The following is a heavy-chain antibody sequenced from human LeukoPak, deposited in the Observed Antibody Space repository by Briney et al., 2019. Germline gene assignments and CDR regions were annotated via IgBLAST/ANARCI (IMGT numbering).Heavy chain of an antibody. Sequence: SETLSLTCAVSGGSISSSNWWSWVRQPPGKGLEWIGEIYHSGSTNYNPSLKSRVTISVDTSKNQFSLKLSSVTAADTAVYYCARGRARRGYSYGTPFDYWGQGTLVTVSS. CDR1: GGSISSSNW. D-gene: IGHD5-18*01. J-gene: IGHJ4*02. CDR2: IYHSGST. CDR3: ARGRARRGYSYGTPFDY. V-gene: IGHV4-4*02.